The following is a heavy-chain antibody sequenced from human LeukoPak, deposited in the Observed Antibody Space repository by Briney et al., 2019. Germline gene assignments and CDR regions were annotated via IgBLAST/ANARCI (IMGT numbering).Heavy chain of an antibody. Sequence: GGSLTLSCAASGFTFSSYGMQGVRQAPGKGVVGGADIWYDGSNKYYADSVKGRFTISRDNSKNMMNLQMNSLRAEDKAVYYCARDHCTNGVCYLFDYWGRGTLVTVSS. CDR1: GFTFSSYG. D-gene: IGHD2-8*01. J-gene: IGHJ4*02. V-gene: IGHV3-33*01. CDR3: ARDHCTNGVCYLFDY. CDR2: IWYDGSNK.